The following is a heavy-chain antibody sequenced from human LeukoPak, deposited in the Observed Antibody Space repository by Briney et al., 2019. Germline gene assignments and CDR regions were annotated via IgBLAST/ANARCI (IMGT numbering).Heavy chain of an antibody. CDR1: GFTFSSYD. CDR2: IHYDGSNN. J-gene: IGHJ4*02. CDR3: AKDHGSSDWYYFDY. Sequence: GGSLRLSCAASGFTFSSYDMHWVRQAPGKGLEWVAFIHYDGSNNYYADSVKGRFTISRDNSKNTLYLQMNTLRADDTAVYYCAKDHGSSDWYYFDYWGQGTLVTVSS. V-gene: IGHV3-30*02. D-gene: IGHD6-13*01.